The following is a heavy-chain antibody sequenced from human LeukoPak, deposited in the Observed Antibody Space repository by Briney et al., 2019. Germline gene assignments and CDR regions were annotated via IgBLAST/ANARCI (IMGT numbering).Heavy chain of an antibody. V-gene: IGHV4-4*07. Sequence: SETLSLTCTVSGGSISSYYWSWIRQPAGKGLVWIGRIYTSGSTNYNPSLKSRVTISVDTSKNQFSLKLSSVTAADTAVYYCARMPAVFRGNFRDDAFDIWGQGTMVTVSS. CDR1: GGSISSYY. CDR3: ARMPAVFRGNFRDDAFDI. D-gene: IGHD4-23*01. J-gene: IGHJ3*02. CDR2: IYTSGST.